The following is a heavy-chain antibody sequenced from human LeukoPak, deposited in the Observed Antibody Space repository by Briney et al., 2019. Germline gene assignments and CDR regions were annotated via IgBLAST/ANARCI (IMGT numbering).Heavy chain of an antibody. V-gene: IGHV4-61*02. CDR3: ARGNIAAAGRSLDY. CDR2: VYTSGST. D-gene: IGHD6-13*01. Sequence: SETLSLTCTVSGGSISSGTNYWSWIRQPAGKGLEWVGRVYTSGSTNYNPSLKSRVTISVDTSKNQFSLKLSSVTAADTAVYYCARGNIAAAGRSLDYWGQGTLVTVSS. J-gene: IGHJ4*02. CDR1: GGSISSGTNY.